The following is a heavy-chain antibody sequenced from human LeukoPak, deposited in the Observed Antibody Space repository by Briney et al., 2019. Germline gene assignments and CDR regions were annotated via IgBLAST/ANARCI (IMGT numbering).Heavy chain of an antibody. J-gene: IGHJ6*02. V-gene: IGHV4-34*01. D-gene: IGHD5-18*01. CDR3: ARGKYSYGYSYRSYGMDV. Sequence: SETPSLTCAVYGGSFSGYYWSWIRQPPGKGLEWIGEINHSGSTNYNPSLKSRVTISVDTSKNQFSLKLSSVTAADTAVYYCARGKYSYGYSYRSYGMDVWGQGTTVTVSS. CDR2: INHSGST. CDR1: GGSFSGYY.